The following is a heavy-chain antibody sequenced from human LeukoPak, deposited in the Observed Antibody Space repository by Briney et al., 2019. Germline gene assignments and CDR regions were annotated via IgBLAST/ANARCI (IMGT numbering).Heavy chain of an antibody. V-gene: IGHV3-48*02. CDR3: ARGWGYFDY. D-gene: IGHD7-27*01. J-gene: IGHJ4*02. CDR1: GFTLSSYS. CDR2: ISSSGNTI. Sequence: PGGSLILSCAASGFTLSSYSMNWVRQAPGKGLEWLSYISSSGNTIYYADSVKGRFTISRDNAKNSLYLQMNSLRDEDTAVYYCARGWGYFDYWGQGTLVTVSP.